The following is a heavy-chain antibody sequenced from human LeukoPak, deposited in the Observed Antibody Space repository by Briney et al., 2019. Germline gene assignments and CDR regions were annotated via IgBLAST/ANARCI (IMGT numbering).Heavy chain of an antibody. J-gene: IGHJ4*02. Sequence: SETLSLTCTVSGGSISGSNYYWGWIRQPPGKGLEWIGSIYYSGTTYYNPSPKSRVTISVDTSKNQFPLEVTSMTAADTAVYYCARHSSAARPNFDYWGQGALVTVSS. CDR3: ARHSSAARPNFDY. D-gene: IGHD6-6*01. V-gene: IGHV4-39*01. CDR2: IYYSGTT. CDR1: GGSISGSNYY.